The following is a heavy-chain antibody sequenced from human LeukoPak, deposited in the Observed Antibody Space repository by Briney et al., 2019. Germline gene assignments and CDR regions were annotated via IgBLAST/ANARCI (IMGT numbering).Heavy chain of an antibody. V-gene: IGHV3-30*18. CDR2: ISYDGSKK. CDR3: AKAGDSSGPYHLGDY. D-gene: IGHD3-22*01. CDR1: GFTFSSYG. J-gene: IGHJ4*02. Sequence: GGSLRLSCAASGFTFSSYGMHWVRQAPGKGLEWVAVISYDGSKKYYADPVKGRFTISRDNSKNTLYLQMNSLRAEDTAVYYCAKAGDSSGPYHLGDYWGQGTLVTVSS.